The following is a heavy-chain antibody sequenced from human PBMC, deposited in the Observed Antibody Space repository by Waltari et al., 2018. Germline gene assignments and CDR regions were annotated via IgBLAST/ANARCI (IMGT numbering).Heavy chain of an antibody. D-gene: IGHD3-3*01. CDR2: INHSGST. CDR1: GGSFSGYY. J-gene: IGHJ4*02. V-gene: IGHV4-34*01. CDR3: ARVIGDGSDY. Sequence: QVQLQQWGAGLLKPSETLSLTCAVYGGSFSGYYWSWIRQPPGKGLEWIGEINHSGSTNYNPSLKSRVTISVDTSKNQFSLKLSSVTVADTAVYYCARVIGDGSDYWGQGTLVTVSS.